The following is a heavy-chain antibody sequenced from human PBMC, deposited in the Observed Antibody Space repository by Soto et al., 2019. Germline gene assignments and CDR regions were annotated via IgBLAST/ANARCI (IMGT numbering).Heavy chain of an antibody. V-gene: IGHV4-4*02. CDR2: IYRSGST. Sequence: QVQLQESGPGLVKPSGTLSLTCAVSSGSISTSNWWSWVRQPPGKGLEWIGEIYRSGSTNYNPSLKSRVTISVDKSKNQFSLKMSSVTAADTAVYYCARGNRDYYYYMDVWGKGTTVTVSS. D-gene: IGHD3-10*01. CDR3: ARGNRDYYYYMDV. J-gene: IGHJ6*03. CDR1: SGSISTSNW.